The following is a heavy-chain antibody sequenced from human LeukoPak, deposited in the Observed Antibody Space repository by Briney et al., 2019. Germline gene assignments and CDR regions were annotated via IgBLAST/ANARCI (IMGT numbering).Heavy chain of an antibody. V-gene: IGHV3-33*06. D-gene: IGHD6-6*01. CDR3: AKDLRYSSSSGFEY. J-gene: IGHJ4*02. CDR2: IWYDGSNK. Sequence: GGSLRLSCAASGFTFSSYGMHWVRQAPGKGLEWVAVIWYDGSNKYYADSVKGRFTISRDNSKNTLYLQMNSLRAEDTAVYYCAKDLRYSSSSGFEYWGQGTLVTVSS. CDR1: GFTFSSYG.